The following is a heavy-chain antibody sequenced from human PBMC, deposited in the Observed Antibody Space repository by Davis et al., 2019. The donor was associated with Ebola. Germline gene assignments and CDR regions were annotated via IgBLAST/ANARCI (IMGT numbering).Heavy chain of an antibody. CDR3: ARQTTVTTDFDY. J-gene: IGHJ4*02. Sequence: GESLKISCTGSGYSFTRYWIGWVRQMPGKGLEWMGIIYPGDSDTRYSPSFQGQVTISADRSISTAYLQWSSLKASDTAMYYCARQTTVTTDFDYWGQGTLVTVSS. CDR1: GYSFTRYW. V-gene: IGHV5-51*01. CDR2: IYPGDSDT. D-gene: IGHD4-17*01.